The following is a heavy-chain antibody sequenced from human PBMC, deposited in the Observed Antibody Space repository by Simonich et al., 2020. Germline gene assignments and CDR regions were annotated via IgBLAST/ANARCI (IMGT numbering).Heavy chain of an antibody. Sequence: QVQLVQSGAEVKKPGASVKVSFKASGYTFTGYFMPWGRQAHGKGLEWMGWINPNSGGKNYAQKLQGRVTMTRDTSISTAYMELSRLRSDDTAVYYWARDPVVPAAIRNAFDIWGQGTMVTVSS. CDR1: GYTFTGYF. CDR2: INPNSGGK. CDR3: ARDPVVPAAIRNAFDI. V-gene: IGHV1-2*02. J-gene: IGHJ3*02. D-gene: IGHD2-2*01.